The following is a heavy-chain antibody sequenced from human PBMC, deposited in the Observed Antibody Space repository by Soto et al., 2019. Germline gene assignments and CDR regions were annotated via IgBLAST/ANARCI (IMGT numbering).Heavy chain of an antibody. Sequence: ASVKVSCKASGYTFTSYDINWARQSTGQGLEWMGWMNPNSGNTGYAQKFQGRVTMTRNTSISTAYMELSSLRSEDTAVYYCARVPTPFRGVITYSYYGMDVWGQGTTVTVSS. J-gene: IGHJ6*02. CDR3: ARVPTPFRGVITYSYYGMDV. CDR2: MNPNSGNT. D-gene: IGHD3-10*01. CDR1: GYTFTSYD. V-gene: IGHV1-8*01.